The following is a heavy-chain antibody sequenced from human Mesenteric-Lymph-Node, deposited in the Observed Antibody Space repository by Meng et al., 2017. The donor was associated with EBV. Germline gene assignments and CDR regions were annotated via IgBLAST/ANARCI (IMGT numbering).Heavy chain of an antibody. J-gene: IGHJ4*02. V-gene: IGHV3-20*03. CDR2: ISLNGGST. CDR1: GFTFDDYA. Sequence: EGHLVGSGGGVVRPGGSLTLSFAASGFTFDDYARGWVRQVPGKGPEWVAGISLNGGSTAYADSVRGRFTISRDNAKNSLYLQMNSLRAEDTALYYCTRASVIVTHGPSDYWGQGTLVTVSS. D-gene: IGHD1-26*01. CDR3: TRASVIVTHGPSDY.